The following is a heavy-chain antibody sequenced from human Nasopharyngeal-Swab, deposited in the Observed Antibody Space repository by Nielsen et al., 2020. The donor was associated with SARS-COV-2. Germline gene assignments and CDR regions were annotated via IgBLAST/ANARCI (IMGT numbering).Heavy chain of an antibody. CDR3: ARDLAYGSGPYYFDY. CDR2: ISSSSSYI. D-gene: IGHD6-25*01. Sequence: VRQAPGKGLEWVSSISSSSSYIYYADSVKGRFTISRDNAKNSLYLQMSSLRAEDTAVYYCARDLAYGSGPYYFDYWGQGTLVTVSS. V-gene: IGHV3-21*01. J-gene: IGHJ4*02.